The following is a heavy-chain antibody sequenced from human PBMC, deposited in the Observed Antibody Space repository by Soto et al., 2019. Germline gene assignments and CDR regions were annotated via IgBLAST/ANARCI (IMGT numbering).Heavy chain of an antibody. CDR2: IYYSGST. Sequence: PSETLSLTCTVSGGSISSGDYYWSWIRQPPGKGPEWIGYIYYSGSTYYNPSLKSRVTISVDTSKNQFSLKLSSVTAADTAVDYCARFLRVHEFDYWGQGTLVTVS. J-gene: IGHJ4*02. CDR3: ARFLRVHEFDY. CDR1: GGSISSGDYY. V-gene: IGHV4-30-4*01. D-gene: IGHD3-10*01.